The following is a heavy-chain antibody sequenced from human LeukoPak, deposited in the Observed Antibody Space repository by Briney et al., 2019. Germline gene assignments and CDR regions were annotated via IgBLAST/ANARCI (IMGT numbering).Heavy chain of an antibody. Sequence: GGSLRLSCAASGFTFSSYSMNWVRQAPGKGLEWVSSISSSSSYIYYADSVKGRFTISRDNAKNSLYLQMNSLRAEDTAVYYCARDRSQICSSTSCYTGMDVWGQGTTVTVSS. V-gene: IGHV3-21*01. D-gene: IGHD2-2*02. CDR2: ISSSSSYI. CDR3: ARDRSQICSSTSCYTGMDV. CDR1: GFTFSSYS. J-gene: IGHJ6*02.